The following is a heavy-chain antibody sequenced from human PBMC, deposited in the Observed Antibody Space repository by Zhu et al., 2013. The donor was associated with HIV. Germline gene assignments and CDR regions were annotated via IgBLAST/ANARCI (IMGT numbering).Heavy chain of an antibody. Sequence: QVTVMQSEAVVKKPGSSVRVSCKSTGGSFSHYAMNWVRQAPGQGFEWMGGIIPAFGVLNYAQNFQGRITISANKETSTDFLDLRSLTSGDTAIYYCARREKAYDNSGLFDYWGQGTLVTVSS. CDR1: GGSFSHYA. CDR2: IIPAFGVL. J-gene: IGHJ4*02. CDR3: ARREKAYDNSGLFDY. V-gene: IGHV1-69*17. D-gene: IGHD3-22*01.